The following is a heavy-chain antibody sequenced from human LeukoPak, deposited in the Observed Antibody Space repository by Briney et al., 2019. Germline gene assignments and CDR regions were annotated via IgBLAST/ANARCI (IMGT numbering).Heavy chain of an antibody. V-gene: IGHV3-23*01. CDR2: ISGSDDNT. J-gene: IGHJ5*02. CDR3: ATGGYDILTGYYLTGSYDP. CDR1: GFTFSSYA. Sequence: GGSLRLSCAASGFTFSSYAMSWVRQAPGKGLEWVSGISGSDDNTYYADSVKGRFTISRDTSKNTVYLQMNSLRSEDTAVYYCATGGYDILTGYYLTGSYDPWGQGTLVTVSS. D-gene: IGHD3-9*01.